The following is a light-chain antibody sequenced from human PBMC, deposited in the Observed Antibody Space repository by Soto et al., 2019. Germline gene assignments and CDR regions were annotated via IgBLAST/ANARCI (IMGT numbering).Light chain of an antibody. J-gene: IGKJ5*01. V-gene: IGKV3-11*01. CDR1: QNVRTF. Sequence: DIVLTQSPDILSLSPGERATLSCRASQNVRTFLAWYQQKPGQAPRLLISDASYRATGIPPRFSGSGSGTDFTLTISSLEPEDFAVYYCQQRHMWPITFGQGTRLEIK. CDR3: QQRHMWPIT. CDR2: DAS.